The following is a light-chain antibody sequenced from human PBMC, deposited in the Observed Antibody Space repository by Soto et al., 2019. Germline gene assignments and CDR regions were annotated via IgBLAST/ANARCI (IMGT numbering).Light chain of an antibody. V-gene: IGKV1-12*01. CDR2: GVS. CDR1: QDLTSW. CDR3: QQAKTFPWT. J-gene: IGKJ1*01. Sequence: TQSPSSVAASVGERVTITCRASQDLTSWLAWYQQKPGKAPKLLISGVSTLQGGVPSRFSGSASGTDFTLTINGLQPDDFATYFCQQAKTFPWTFGQGTRVEI.